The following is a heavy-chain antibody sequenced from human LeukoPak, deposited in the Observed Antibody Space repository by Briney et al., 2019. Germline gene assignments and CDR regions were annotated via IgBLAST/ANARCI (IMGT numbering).Heavy chain of an antibody. Sequence: GGSLRLSCAASGFTVSSSCMSWVRQAPGKGLEWVSVIYSGGTPYYADSVKGRFTISRDNSRNTLYLQMNSLRAEDTAVYYCARAPRRDCSGGNCFSYHFDYWGQGSLVTVSS. J-gene: IGHJ4*02. V-gene: IGHV3-66*01. D-gene: IGHD2-15*01. CDR1: GFTVSSSC. CDR2: IYSGGTP. CDR3: ARAPRRDCSGGNCFSYHFDY.